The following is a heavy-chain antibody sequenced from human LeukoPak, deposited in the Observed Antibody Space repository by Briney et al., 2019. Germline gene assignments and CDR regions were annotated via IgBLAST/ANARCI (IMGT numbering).Heavy chain of an antibody. J-gene: IGHJ3*02. V-gene: IGHV1-18*01. Sequence: ASVKLSCKASNYTFTSYGISWVRQAPGQGLEWMAWINAYNGDTNYAQKLQGRVTLPTETSTSTAYMELRSLRSEDTAVYYCARVSAFAGAFDMWGQGTMVTVSS. CDR3: ARVSAFAGAFDM. CDR1: NYTFTSYG. CDR2: INAYNGDT.